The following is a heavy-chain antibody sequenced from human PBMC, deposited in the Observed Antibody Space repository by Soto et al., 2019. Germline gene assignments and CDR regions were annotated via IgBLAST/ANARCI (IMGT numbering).Heavy chain of an antibody. CDR3: ASGTTYYFFDL. Sequence: SETLSLTCTVSGGSISSGGYYWTWIRQPPGKGLEWVGYIYRSGNTYYNPSLKSPVSISLDKSKNKFSLNLTSVTSADTAVYYCASGTTYYFFDLWGQGHLVTVSS. CDR2: IYRSGNT. J-gene: IGHJ4*02. V-gene: IGHV4-30-2*01. D-gene: IGHD3-10*01. CDR1: GGSISSGGYY.